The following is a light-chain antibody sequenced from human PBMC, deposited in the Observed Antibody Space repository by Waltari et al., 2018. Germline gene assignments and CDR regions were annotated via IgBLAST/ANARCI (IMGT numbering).Light chain of an antibody. V-gene: IGKV1-5*03. J-gene: IGKJ1*01. CDR1: QDISTW. CDR3: QQCKNSRT. Sequence: IQITQSPSTLSASVGDRVIITCRASQDISTWLSWFQQKPGKAPKLLIYQASTLQSGVPSRFSGSKSGTEFTLTISSLQPDDFATYYCQQCKNSRTFGHGTRVEVK. CDR2: QAS.